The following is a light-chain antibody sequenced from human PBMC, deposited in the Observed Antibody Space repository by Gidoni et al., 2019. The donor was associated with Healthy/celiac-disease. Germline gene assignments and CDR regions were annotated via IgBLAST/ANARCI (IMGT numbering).Light chain of an antibody. Sequence: DIQMTQSPSTLSASVGDRVTITCRASQSISSWLAWYQQKPGKAPKLLIYKASSLESGVPSRFSGSGSGTEFTLTISSPQPDDFATYYCQQYNSYPWTFGQGTKVEIK. CDR1: QSISSW. J-gene: IGKJ1*01. CDR2: KAS. CDR3: QQYNSYPWT. V-gene: IGKV1-5*03.